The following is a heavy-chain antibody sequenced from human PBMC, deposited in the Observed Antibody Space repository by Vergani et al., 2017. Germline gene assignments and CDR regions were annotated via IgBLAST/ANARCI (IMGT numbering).Heavy chain of an antibody. J-gene: IGHJ5*02. D-gene: IGHD2-2*01. CDR2: INPSGGST. CDR1: GYTFTSYY. Sequence: QVQLVQSGAEVKKPGASVKVSCKASGYTFTSYYMHWVRQAPGQGLEWMGIINPSGGSTSYAQKFQGRVTMTRDTSTSTVYMELSSLRSEDTAVYYCACDSRYCSNTSCYVGRDWFDPWGQGTLVTVSS. V-gene: IGHV1-46*01. CDR3: ACDSRYCSNTSCYVGRDWFDP.